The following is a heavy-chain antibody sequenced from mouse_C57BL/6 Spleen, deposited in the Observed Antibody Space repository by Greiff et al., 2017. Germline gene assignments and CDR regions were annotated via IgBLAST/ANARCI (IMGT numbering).Heavy chain of an antibody. D-gene: IGHD4-1*01. CDR1: GFTFSSYA. CDR2: ISDGGSYT. Sequence: EVQLVESGGGLVKPGGSLKLSCAASGFTFSSYAMSWVRQTPEKRLEWVATISDGGSYTYYPDNVKGRFTISRDNAKNNLYLQMSHLKSEDTAMYYCARDESGTHYFDYWGQGTTLTVSS. V-gene: IGHV5-4*01. J-gene: IGHJ2*01. CDR3: ARDESGTHYFDY.